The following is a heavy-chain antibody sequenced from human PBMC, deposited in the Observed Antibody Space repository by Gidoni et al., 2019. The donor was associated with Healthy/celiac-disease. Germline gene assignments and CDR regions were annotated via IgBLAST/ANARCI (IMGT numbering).Heavy chain of an antibody. CDR2: ISYDGSNK. CDR1: GFTFSSYA. J-gene: IGHJ4*02. V-gene: IGHV3-30*04. Sequence: QVQLVESGGGVVQPGRSLRLSCAASGFTFSSYAMHWVRQAPGKGLEWVAVISYDGSNKYYADSVKGRFTISRDNSKNTLYLQMNSLRAEDTAVYYCARERVKNLYYYDSSGYYYVGYWGQGTLVTVSS. D-gene: IGHD3-22*01. CDR3: ARERVKNLYYYDSSGYYYVGY.